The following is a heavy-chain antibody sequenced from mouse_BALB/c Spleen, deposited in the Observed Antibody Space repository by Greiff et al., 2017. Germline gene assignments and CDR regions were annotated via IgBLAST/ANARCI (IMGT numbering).Heavy chain of an antibody. CDR1: GFNIKDYY. D-gene: IGHD1-1*01. Sequence: EVMLVESGAELVRPGALVKLSCKASGFNIKDYYMHWVKQRPEQGLEWIGWIDPENGNTIYDPKFQGKASITADTSSNTAYLQLSSLTSEDTAVYYCARDYYGSALFDYWGQGTTLTVSS. CDR3: ARDYYGSALFDY. CDR2: IDPENGNT. V-gene: IGHV14-1*02. J-gene: IGHJ2*01.